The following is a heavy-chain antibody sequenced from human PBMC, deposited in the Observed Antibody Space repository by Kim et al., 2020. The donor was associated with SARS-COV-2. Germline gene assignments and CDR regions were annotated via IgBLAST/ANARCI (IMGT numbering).Heavy chain of an antibody. D-gene: IGHD2-15*01. CDR3: ARGRGSYLDY. CDR1: GGTFTSYA. Sequence: SVKVSCKASGGTFTSYAISWVRQAPGQGLEWMGRINPNPGIANYAQEFPGRVTFTVDKSTSTAYVEMSSLRSEDTAVYYCARGRGSYLDYFCQGTRVT. CDR2: INPNPGIA. J-gene: IGHJ4*02. V-gene: IGHV1-69*04.